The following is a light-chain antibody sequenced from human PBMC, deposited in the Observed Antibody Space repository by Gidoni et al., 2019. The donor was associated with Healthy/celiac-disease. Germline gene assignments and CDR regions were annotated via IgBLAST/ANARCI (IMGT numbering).Light chain of an antibody. CDR3: NSRDSSGNAF. J-gene: IGLJ1*01. CDR2: GKN. Sequence: SSELTQDPAVSVSLGQTVRTTCQGDSLRSYYASWYQQKPGQAPVLVIYGKNNRPSGIPDRFSGSSSGNTASLTITGAQAEDEADYYCNSRDSSGNAFFGTGTKVTVL. CDR1: SLRSYY. V-gene: IGLV3-19*01.